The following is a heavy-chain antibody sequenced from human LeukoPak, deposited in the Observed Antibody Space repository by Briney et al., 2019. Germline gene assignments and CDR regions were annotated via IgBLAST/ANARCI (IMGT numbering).Heavy chain of an antibody. CDR3: AKAYWYGNYYYGMDV. V-gene: IGHV3-23*01. CDR2: ISGSGGST. Sequence: GGSLRLSCAASGFTFSSYALSWVRQAPGRGLEWVSGISGSGGSTYYADSVKGRFTISRDNSKNTLYLQMNSLRAEDTAVYYCAKAYWYGNYYYGMDVWGQGTTVTVSS. CDR1: GFTFSSYA. D-gene: IGHD2-21*01. J-gene: IGHJ6*02.